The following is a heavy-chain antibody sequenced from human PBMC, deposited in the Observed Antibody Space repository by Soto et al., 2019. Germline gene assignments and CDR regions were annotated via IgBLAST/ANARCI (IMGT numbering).Heavy chain of an antibody. Sequence: EVQLVESGGGLVQPGGSLRLSCAASGFTVSSNYMSWVRQAPGKGLEWVSVIYSGGSTYYADSVKGRFTISRHNSKNKLYIQMNSLRDADTAVYYCARAHYGYLDYWGQGTLVTVSS. CDR3: ARAHYGYLDY. J-gene: IGHJ4*02. CDR1: GFTVSSNY. D-gene: IGHD4-17*01. V-gene: IGHV3-53*04. CDR2: IYSGGST.